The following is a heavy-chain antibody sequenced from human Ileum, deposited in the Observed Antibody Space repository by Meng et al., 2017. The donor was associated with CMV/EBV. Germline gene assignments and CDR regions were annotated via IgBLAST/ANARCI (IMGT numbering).Heavy chain of an antibody. CDR3: AGSYYYYAMDV. V-gene: IGHV1-69*05. CDR1: GGTFSSYA. D-gene: IGHD3-10*01. J-gene: IGHJ6*02. CDR2: IIPIFGTP. Sequence: SVKVSCKASGGTFSSYANSWVRQAPAQGLESMGGIIPIFGTPNYPQKFQGRVTITTDESTSTAYMELSSLRSEDTAVYYCAGSYYYYAMDVWGQGTTVTVSS.